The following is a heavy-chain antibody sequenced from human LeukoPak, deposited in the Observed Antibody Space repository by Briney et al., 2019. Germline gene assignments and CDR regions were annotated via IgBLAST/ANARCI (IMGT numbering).Heavy chain of an antibody. D-gene: IGHD3-22*01. CDR1: GGSFSGYY. CDR3: ARNYYDTKKPWD. J-gene: IGHJ4*02. CDR2: IYYSGST. Sequence: SETLSLTCAVYGGSFSGYYWSWIRQPPGKGLEWIGYIYYSGSTNYNPSLKSRVTISVDTSKNQFSLKLSSVTAADTAVYYCARNYYDTKKPWDWGQGTLVTVSS. V-gene: IGHV4-59*01.